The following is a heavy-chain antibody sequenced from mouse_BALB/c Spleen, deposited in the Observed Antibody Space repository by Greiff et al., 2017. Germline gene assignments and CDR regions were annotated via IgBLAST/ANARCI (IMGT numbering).Heavy chain of an antibody. V-gene: IGHV5-6-3*01. CDR2: INSNGGST. D-gene: IGHD1-1*01. Sequence: EVQLVESGGGLVQPGGSLKLSCAASGFTFSSYGMSWVRQTPDKRLELVATINSNGGSTYYPDSVKGRFTISRDNAKNTLYLQMSSLKSEDTAMYYCARRGITTDFDVWGAGTTVTVSS. CDR3: ARRGITTDFDV. CDR1: GFTFSSYG. J-gene: IGHJ1*01.